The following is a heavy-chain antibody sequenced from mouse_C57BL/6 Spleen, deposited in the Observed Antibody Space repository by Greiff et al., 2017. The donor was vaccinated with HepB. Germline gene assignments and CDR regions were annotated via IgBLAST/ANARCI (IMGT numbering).Heavy chain of an antibody. D-gene: IGHD1-1*01. CDR3: ARPLYYGSSYGAMDY. Sequence: EVKVEESGGGLVKPEGSLKLSCAASGFTFSSYTMSWVRQTPEKRLEWVATISGGGGNTYYPDSVKGRFTISRDNAKNTLYLQMSSLRSEDTALYYCARPLYYGSSYGAMDYWGQGTSVTVSS. J-gene: IGHJ4*01. CDR2: ISGGGGNT. CDR1: GFTFSSYT. V-gene: IGHV5-9*01.